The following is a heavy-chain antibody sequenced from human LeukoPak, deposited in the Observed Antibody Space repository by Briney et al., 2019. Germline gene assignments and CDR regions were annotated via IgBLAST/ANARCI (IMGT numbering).Heavy chain of an antibody. V-gene: IGHV4-34*01. CDR1: GGSFSGYY. D-gene: IGHD6-6*01. J-gene: IGHJ4*02. CDR3: ARGARSLFDY. CDR2: INHSGST. Sequence: KPSETLSLTCAVYGGSFSGYYWSWIRQPPGKGLEWIGEINHSGSTNYNPSLKSRVTISVDTSKNQFSLKLSSVTAADTAVYYCARGARSLFDYWGQGTLVTVYS.